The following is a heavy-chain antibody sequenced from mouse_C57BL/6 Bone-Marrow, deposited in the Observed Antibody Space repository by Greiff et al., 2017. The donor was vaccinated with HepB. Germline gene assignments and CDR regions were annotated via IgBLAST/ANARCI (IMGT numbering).Heavy chain of an antibody. CDR2: IRNKANGYTT. Sequence: EVQVVESGGGLVQPGGSLSLSCAASGFTFTDYYMSWVRQPPGKALEWLGFIRNKANGYTTEYSASVKGRFTISRDNSQSILYLQMNALRAEDSATYYCARSLYYDYDVDYWGQGTTLTVSS. V-gene: IGHV7-3*01. CDR1: GFTFTDYY. CDR3: ARSLYYDYDVDY. D-gene: IGHD2-4*01. J-gene: IGHJ2*01.